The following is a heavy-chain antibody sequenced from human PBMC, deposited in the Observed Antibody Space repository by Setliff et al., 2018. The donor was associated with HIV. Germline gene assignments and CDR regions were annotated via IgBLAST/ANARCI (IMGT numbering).Heavy chain of an antibody. J-gene: IGHJ5*02. Sequence: SETLSFTCTVSGGSITGHYWSWIRPPPGKGLEWIGYIYYSGSTNYNPSLKSRVTISVDTSKNQFSLKLSSVTAADTAVYYCARVPYSTSSGFDPWGQGTLVTVSS. D-gene: IGHD6-6*01. CDR1: GGSITGHY. V-gene: IGHV4-59*11. CDR2: IYYSGST. CDR3: ARVPYSTSSGFDP.